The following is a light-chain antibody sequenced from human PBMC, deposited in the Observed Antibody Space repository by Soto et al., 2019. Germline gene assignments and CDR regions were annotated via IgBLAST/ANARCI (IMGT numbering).Light chain of an antibody. V-gene: IGKV1-5*03. J-gene: IGKJ2*01. Sequence: DIQMTQSPSTLSASVGDRVTITCRASQSISNWLAWYQQKPGKAPKLLIYKASTLESGVPSRFGGSGSCTELTLTISSLQPDDFATYYCQHDNSYPYTFGQGAKLEIK. CDR3: QHDNSYPYT. CDR1: QSISNW. CDR2: KAS.